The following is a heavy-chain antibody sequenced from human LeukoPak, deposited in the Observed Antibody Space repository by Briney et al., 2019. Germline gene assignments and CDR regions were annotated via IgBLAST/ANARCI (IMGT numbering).Heavy chain of an antibody. CDR1: GFTFSSYW. CDR2: IKQGGSEK. CDR3: ARDKTVGATQLDY. Sequence: GGSLRLSCAASGFTFSSYWMSWVRQAPGKGLEWVANIKQGGSEKYYVDSVKGRFTISRDNAKNSLYLQMNSLRAEDMAVYYCARDKTVGATQLDYWGQGTLVTVSS. D-gene: IGHD1-26*01. J-gene: IGHJ4*02. V-gene: IGHV3-7*01.